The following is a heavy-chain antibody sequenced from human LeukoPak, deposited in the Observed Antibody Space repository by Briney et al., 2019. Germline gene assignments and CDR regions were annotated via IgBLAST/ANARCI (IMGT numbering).Heavy chain of an antibody. CDR1: SGSFGGYY. D-gene: IGHD3-9*01. CDR3: TRDHWLLSSNTWYYYGMDV. Sequence: PSETLSLTCDVYSGSFGGYYWSWVRQPPGKELEWIGYIDYTGRTMYNPSLKSRVTTSLDTSKDQVSLQLSSVTAADTAVYYCTRDHWLLSSNTWYYYGMDVWGQGTTVTVSS. CDR2: IDYTGRT. J-gene: IGHJ6*02. V-gene: IGHV4-59*01.